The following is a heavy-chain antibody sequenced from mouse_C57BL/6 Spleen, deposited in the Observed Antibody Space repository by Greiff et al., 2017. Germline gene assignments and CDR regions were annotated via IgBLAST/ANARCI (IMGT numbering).Heavy chain of an antibody. CDR1: GFTFSSYA. D-gene: IGHD2-2*01. V-gene: IGHV5-9-1*02. CDR2: ISSGGDYI. Sequence: EVKLMESGAGLVKPGGSLKLSCAASGFTFSSYAMSWVRQTPEKRLEWVAYISSGGDYIYYADTVKGRFTISRDNARNTLYLQMSSLKSEDTAMYYCTSSSGYGGDYWGQGTTLTVSS. J-gene: IGHJ2*01. CDR3: TSSSGYGGDY.